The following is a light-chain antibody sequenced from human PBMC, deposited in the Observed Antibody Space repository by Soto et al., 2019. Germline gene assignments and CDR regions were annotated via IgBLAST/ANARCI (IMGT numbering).Light chain of an antibody. J-gene: IGKJ1*01. CDR2: GAS. V-gene: IGKV3-20*01. CDR1: QSVSNNY. Sequence: EFVLTQSPGTLSLSPGERATLSCRASQSVSNNYLAWYQQKPGQAPWLLIYGASSRATGIPDRFSGSGSGTDFILTISRLEPEDFAVYYCQQYGSSPRTFGQGTKVEVK. CDR3: QQYGSSPRT.